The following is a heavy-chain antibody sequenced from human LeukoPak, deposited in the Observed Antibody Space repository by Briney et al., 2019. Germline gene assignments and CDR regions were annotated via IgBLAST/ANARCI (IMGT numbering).Heavy chain of an antibody. CDR3: ARAWGTMIVVVMSVY. CDR2: ISYDGSNK. D-gene: IGHD3-22*01. Sequence: GGSLRLSCAASGFTFSSYAMHWVRQAPGKGLEWVAVISYDGSNKYYADSVKGRFTISRDNSKNTLYLQMNSLRAEDTAVYYCARAWGTMIVVVMSVYWGQGTLVTVSS. V-gene: IGHV3-30-3*01. J-gene: IGHJ4*02. CDR1: GFTFSSYA.